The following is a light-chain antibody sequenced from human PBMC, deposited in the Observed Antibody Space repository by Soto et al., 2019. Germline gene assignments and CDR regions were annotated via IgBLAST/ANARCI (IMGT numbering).Light chain of an antibody. CDR2: GAS. V-gene: IGKV3-15*01. CDR3: QQYDNWPWT. CDR1: QSVSSI. Sequence: EIVMTQSPATLSVSPGERATLSCRASQSVSSILAWYQQKPGQAPRLLIYGASTRATGIPARFSGSGSGTEFTLNIRSLQSEDFAVYYCQQYDNWPWTFGQGTKVEIK. J-gene: IGKJ1*01.